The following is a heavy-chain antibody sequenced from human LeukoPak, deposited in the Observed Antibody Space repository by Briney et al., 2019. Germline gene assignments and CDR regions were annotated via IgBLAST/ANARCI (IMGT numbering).Heavy chain of an antibody. D-gene: IGHD3-10*01. CDR2: IYYSGST. J-gene: IGHJ3*02. CDR1: GGSISSGGYY. Sequence: SQTLSLTCTVSGGSISSGGYYWSWIRQPPEKGLEWIGYIYYSGSTYYNPSLKSRVTISVDTSKNQFSLKLSSVTAADTAVYYCARANRAVIILDAFDIWGQGTMVTVSS. CDR3: ARANRAVIILDAFDI. V-gene: IGHV4-31*03.